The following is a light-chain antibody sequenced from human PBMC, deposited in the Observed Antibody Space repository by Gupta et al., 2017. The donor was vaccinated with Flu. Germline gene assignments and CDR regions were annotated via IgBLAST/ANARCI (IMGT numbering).Light chain of an antibody. CDR2: SNN. Sequence: QSVLTQPPSASGTPGQRVTISCSGSSSNIGSNTVNWYQQLPGTAPKLLIYSNNQRPPGGPDRISCSKSGTSTSLAISGLQSEEEADYYCEAWDDSLNGHWVFGGGTKLTVL. J-gene: IGLJ3*02. V-gene: IGLV1-44*01. CDR3: EAWDDSLNGHWV. CDR1: SSNIGSNT.